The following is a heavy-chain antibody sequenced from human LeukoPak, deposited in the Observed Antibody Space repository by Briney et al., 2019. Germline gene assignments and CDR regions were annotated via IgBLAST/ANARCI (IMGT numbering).Heavy chain of an antibody. D-gene: IGHD3-22*01. CDR1: GVIFTNYA. CDR3: AKDPSSESTNWFDP. Sequence: GGSLRLSCAAPGVIFTNYAMHWVRQAPGKGLEWVAFLRHDGINKYHADSVKGRFTISRDNSKNSLYLQMNGLRTDDTAVYYCAKDPSSESTNWFDPWGQGTLVTVSS. V-gene: IGHV3-30*02. CDR2: LRHDGINK. J-gene: IGHJ5*02.